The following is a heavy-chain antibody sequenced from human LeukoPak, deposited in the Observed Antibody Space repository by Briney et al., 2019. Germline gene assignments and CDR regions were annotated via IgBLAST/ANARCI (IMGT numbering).Heavy chain of an antibody. CDR1: GYTFTSYG. CDR3: ARDLFLDYYDSSGPPYFDY. J-gene: IGHJ4*02. CDR2: ISAYNGNT. D-gene: IGHD3-22*01. Sequence: ASVKVSCKASGYTFTSYGISWVRQAPGQGLEWVGWISAYNGNTNYAQKLQGRVTMTTDTSTSTAYMELRSLRSDDTAVYYCARDLFLDYYDSSGPPYFDYWGQGTLVTVSS. V-gene: IGHV1-18*01.